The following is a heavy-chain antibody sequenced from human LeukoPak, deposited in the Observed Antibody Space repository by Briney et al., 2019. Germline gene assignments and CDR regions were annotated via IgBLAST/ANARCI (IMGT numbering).Heavy chain of an antibody. CDR3: ARSRGIAVTGTTSFQH. Sequence: SETLSLTCTVSGGSISSYYWSWIRQPPGKGLEWIGYIYYSGSTNYNPSLKSRVTMSVDTSKNQFSLNLSSVIAADTAVYYCARSRGIAVTGTTSFQHWGQGTLVTVSS. V-gene: IGHV4-59*08. CDR1: GGSISSYY. CDR2: IYYSGST. D-gene: IGHD6-19*01. J-gene: IGHJ1*01.